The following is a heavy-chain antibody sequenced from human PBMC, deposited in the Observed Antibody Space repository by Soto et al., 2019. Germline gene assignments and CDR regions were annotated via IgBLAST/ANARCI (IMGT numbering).Heavy chain of an antibody. Sequence: ASVKVSSKASGGTFSSYAICWVRHSPGQRLEWMGWINPNSGGTNYAQKFQGWVTMTRDTSISTAYMELSRLRSDDTAVYYCARAIVGAPEDYYYGMDVWGQGTTVTVSS. V-gene: IGHV1-2*04. CDR3: ARAIVGAPEDYYYGMDV. CDR2: INPNSGGT. CDR1: GGTFSSYA. D-gene: IGHD1-26*01. J-gene: IGHJ6*02.